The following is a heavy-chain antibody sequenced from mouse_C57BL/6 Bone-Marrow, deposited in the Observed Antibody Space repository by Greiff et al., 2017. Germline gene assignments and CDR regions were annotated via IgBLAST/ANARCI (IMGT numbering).Heavy chain of an antibody. CDR2: ISSGGSYT. D-gene: IGHD3-3*01. J-gene: IGHJ3*01. CDR1: GFTFSSYG. V-gene: IGHV5-6*01. CDR3: ARHWGRFAY. Sequence: VQLQQSGGDLVKPGGSLKLSCAASGFTFSSYGMSWVRQTPDKRLEWVATISSGGSYTYYPDSVKGRFTISRDNAKNTLYLQMSSLKSEDTAMYYCARHWGRFAYWGQGTLVTVSA.